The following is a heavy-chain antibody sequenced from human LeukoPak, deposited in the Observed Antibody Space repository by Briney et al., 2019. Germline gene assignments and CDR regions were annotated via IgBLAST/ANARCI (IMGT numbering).Heavy chain of an antibody. CDR3: ARFRGVTGTTSYFDY. CDR2: INPGSGYT. Sequence: GASVKVSCKTSGDTFTTHGIHWVRQAPGQGLEWMGWINPGSGYTKYSEKFQGRVTFTRDTDATTAYLEVNNLRSEDTAVYYCARFRGVTGTTSYFDYWGQGTLVTVSS. D-gene: IGHD1-20*01. CDR1: GDTFTTHG. J-gene: IGHJ4*02. V-gene: IGHV1-3*01.